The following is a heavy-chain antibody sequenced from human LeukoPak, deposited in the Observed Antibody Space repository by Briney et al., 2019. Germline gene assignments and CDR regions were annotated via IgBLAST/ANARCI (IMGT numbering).Heavy chain of an antibody. CDR2: VSNDGRDK. D-gene: IGHD2-15*01. Sequence: GRSLTHSCAASGFSFNAYAMNWGRQAPGKGLEWVAVVSNDGRDKHYADSVKGRFTISRDNSENTLYLQMNTLRAEDTAVYYCARDRYSPAKSYSDYWGQGTLVTVSS. CDR1: GFSFNAYA. CDR3: ARDRYSPAKSYSDY. J-gene: IGHJ4*02. V-gene: IGHV3-30*01.